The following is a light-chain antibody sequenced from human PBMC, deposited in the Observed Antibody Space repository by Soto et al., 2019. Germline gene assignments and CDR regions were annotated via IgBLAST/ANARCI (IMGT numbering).Light chain of an antibody. Sequence: QSVLTQPPSVSSASGLKVTISCSGSTSNIGNNYVSWYQQLPGTAPKLLIYDNNSRPSGIPDRFSASKSGTSATLGITGLQTGDEADYYCATWDSSLSGGVFGGGTKVTVL. J-gene: IGLJ3*02. V-gene: IGLV1-51*01. CDR3: ATWDSSLSGGV. CDR2: DNN. CDR1: TSNIGNNY.